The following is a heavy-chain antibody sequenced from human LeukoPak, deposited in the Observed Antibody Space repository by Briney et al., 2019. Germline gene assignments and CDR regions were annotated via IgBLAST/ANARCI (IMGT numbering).Heavy chain of an antibody. CDR2: IYPDDSDT. CDR1: GYSFTTYW. Sequence: GESLRISCKTSGYSFTTYWIGWVRQMPGAGLEWVGAIYPDDSDTRYSPSFQGQVVISADRSIRTAYLQWNTLKTSDTAMYYCVRQRGASGTINHFDPWGQGTLVTVSS. J-gene: IGHJ5*02. CDR3: VRQRGASGTINHFDP. D-gene: IGHD3-10*01. V-gene: IGHV5-51*01.